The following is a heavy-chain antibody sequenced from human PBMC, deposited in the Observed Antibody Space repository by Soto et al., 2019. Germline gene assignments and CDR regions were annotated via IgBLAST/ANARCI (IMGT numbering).Heavy chain of an antibody. V-gene: IGHV4-30-4*01. D-gene: IGHD2-2*01. Sequence: NLSDTCTVSGESISSGDYYWSWIRQPPGKGLEWIGHIYYSGSTYYNPALKSRVTISVDTSKNQFSLKLSSVTAADTAVYHCARSRYCSSTSSFTLGYYFDSLCQGTLVT. J-gene: IGHJ4*02. CDR3: ARSRYCSSTSSFTLGYYFDS. CDR2: IYYSGST. CDR1: GESISSGDYY.